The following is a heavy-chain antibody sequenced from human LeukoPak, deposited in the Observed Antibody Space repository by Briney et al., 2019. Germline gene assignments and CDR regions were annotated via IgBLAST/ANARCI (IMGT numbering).Heavy chain of an antibody. CDR1: GFTFSRYW. CDR2: INQDGSEI. D-gene: IGHD1-14*01. J-gene: IGHJ4*02. V-gene: IGHV3-7*03. Sequence: GGSLRLSCAASGFTFSRYWMTWVRQAPGKGLEWVANINQDGSEIYYVDSVKGRFTISRDNGKNSLYLQMNSLRAEDTAVYYCARGYTPFNPFDYWGQGTLVTVSS. CDR3: ARGYTPFNPFDY.